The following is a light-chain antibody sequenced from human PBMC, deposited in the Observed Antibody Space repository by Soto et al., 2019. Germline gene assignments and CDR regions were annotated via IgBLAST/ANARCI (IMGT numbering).Light chain of an antibody. V-gene: IGLV2-14*01. Sequence: QSALTQPASVSGSPGQSITISCTGTSSDVGGHNYVSWYQQHPDKAPKVIIYEVSNRPSGVSNRFSGSKSGNTASLTISGLQSEDEADYYCSSFASSSTYVFGTGTKLTVL. CDR3: SSFASSSTYV. CDR1: SSDVGGHNY. J-gene: IGLJ1*01. CDR2: EVS.